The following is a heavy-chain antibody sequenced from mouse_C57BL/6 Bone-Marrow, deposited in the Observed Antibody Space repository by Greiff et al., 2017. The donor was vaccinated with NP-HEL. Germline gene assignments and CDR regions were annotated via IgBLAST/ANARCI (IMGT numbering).Heavy chain of an antibody. Sequence: EVQLQQSGPELVKPGASVKISCKASGYTFTDYYMNWVKQSPGKGLEWIGDINPNNGGTSYNQKFKGKATLTVDKSSSTAYMELRSLTSEDSAVYYCATYGADWYFDVWGTGTTVTVSS. CDR3: ATYGADWYFDV. J-gene: IGHJ1*03. V-gene: IGHV1-26*01. CDR2: INPNNGGT. D-gene: IGHD1-1*02. CDR1: GYTFTDYY.